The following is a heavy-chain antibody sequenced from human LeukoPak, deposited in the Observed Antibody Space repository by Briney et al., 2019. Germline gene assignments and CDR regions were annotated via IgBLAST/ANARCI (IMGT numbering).Heavy chain of an antibody. CDR1: GGTFSSYV. D-gene: IGHD1-26*01. Sequence: SVKVSCKASGGTFSSYVISWVRQAPGQGLEWMGGIIPIFGTANYAQKFQGRVTITADESTSTVYMELSSVTAADTAVYYCAREVVGPRVWFDPWGQGTLVTVSS. CDR2: IIPIFGTA. V-gene: IGHV1-69*13. CDR3: AREVVGPRVWFDP. J-gene: IGHJ5*02.